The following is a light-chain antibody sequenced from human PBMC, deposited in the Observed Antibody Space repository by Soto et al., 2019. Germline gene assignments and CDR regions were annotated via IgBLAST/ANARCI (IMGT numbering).Light chain of an antibody. Sequence: EIVLTQSPATLSLSPGERATLSCRASQSLSTYLAWYQQKPGQAPRLLIYDASNRATGIPAMFSGSGYGTDFTLTISSLEHEDFAVYYCQHRDSWPLTFGRGTKVEIK. CDR3: QHRDSWPLT. J-gene: IGKJ4*01. CDR1: QSLSTY. CDR2: DAS. V-gene: IGKV3-11*01.